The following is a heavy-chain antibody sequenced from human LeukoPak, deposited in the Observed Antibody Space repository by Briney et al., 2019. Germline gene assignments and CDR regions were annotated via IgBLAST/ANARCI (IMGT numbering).Heavy chain of an antibody. V-gene: IGHV3-7*05. Sequence: WGSLRLSCSASGFIFNIYWMTWVRQAPGKGLEWVANIKQDGSEKYYVDSVKGRFTISRDNAKNSLYLQMNSLRAEDTAVYSCAKNGEVLSWFDPWGQGTLVTVSS. CDR3: AKNGEVLSWFDP. D-gene: IGHD3-10*01. CDR1: GFIFNIYW. CDR2: IKQDGSEK. J-gene: IGHJ5*02.